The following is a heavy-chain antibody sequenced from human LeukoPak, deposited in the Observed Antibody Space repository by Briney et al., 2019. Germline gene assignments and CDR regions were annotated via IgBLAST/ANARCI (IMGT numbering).Heavy chain of an antibody. CDR2: VSGSGSST. CDR3: ARHFGSGIAAGGVDY. CDR1: GFTFSSYA. Sequence: GGSLRLSCAASGFTFSSYAMSWVRQAPGKGLEWVSVVSGSGSSTYYADSVKGRFTSSRDNSKNTLYLQMNSLRPEDTAVYYCARHFGSGIAAGGVDYWGQGTLVTVSS. D-gene: IGHD6-13*01. J-gene: IGHJ4*02. V-gene: IGHV3-23*01.